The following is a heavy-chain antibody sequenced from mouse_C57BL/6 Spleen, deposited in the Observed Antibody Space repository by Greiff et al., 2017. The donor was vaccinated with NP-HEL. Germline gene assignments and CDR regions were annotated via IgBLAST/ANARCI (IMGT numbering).Heavy chain of an antibody. Sequence: VQLQQSGAELAKPGASVKLSCKASGYTFTSYWMHWVKQRPGQGLEWIGNINPSSGYTKYNQKFKDKATLTADKSSSTAYMQLSSLTYEDSAVCNCVSGSNYFDYWGQGTTLTVSS. CDR3: VSGSNYFDY. J-gene: IGHJ2*01. V-gene: IGHV1-7*01. CDR2: INPSSGYT. CDR1: GYTFTSYW. D-gene: IGHD1-1*01.